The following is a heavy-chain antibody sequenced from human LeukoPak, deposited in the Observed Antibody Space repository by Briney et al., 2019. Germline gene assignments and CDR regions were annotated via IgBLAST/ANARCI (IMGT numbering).Heavy chain of an antibody. J-gene: IGHJ4*02. CDR3: AKSQDWRQLGYDFDY. D-gene: IGHD1-1*01. Sequence: SGGSLRLSCAASGFTFSSYAMSWVRQAPGKGLEWVSAIGGSGGSTYYADSVKGRFTISRDNSKNTLYLQMNSLRAEDTAVYYCAKSQDWRQLGYDFDYWGQGTLVTVSS. CDR1: GFTFSSYA. V-gene: IGHV3-23*01. CDR2: IGGSGGST.